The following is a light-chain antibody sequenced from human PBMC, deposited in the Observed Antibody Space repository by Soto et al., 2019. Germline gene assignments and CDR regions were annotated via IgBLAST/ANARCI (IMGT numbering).Light chain of an antibody. CDR2: DVS. J-gene: IGLJ2*01. Sequence: QSVRTQPRSLSGSPGQSVTISCTGTSSDVGGYNYVSWYQQHPGKAPKLMIYDVSKRPSGVPDRFSGSKSGHTASLTISGLQAEDEADYYCCSYAGSYTFDVVFGGGTKLTVL. V-gene: IGLV2-11*01. CDR1: SSDVGGYNY. CDR3: CSYAGSYTFDVV.